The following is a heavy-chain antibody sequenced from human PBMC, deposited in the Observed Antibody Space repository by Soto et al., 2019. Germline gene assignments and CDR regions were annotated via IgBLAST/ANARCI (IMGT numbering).Heavy chain of an antibody. CDR3: ARLPTYYDFWSGYYSMYYYYGMDV. V-gene: IGHV5-51*01. CDR2: IYPGDSDT. D-gene: IGHD3-3*01. Sequence: GESLKISCKGSGYSFNSYWIGWVRQMPGKGLEWMGIIYPGDSDTRYSPSFQGQVTISADKSISTAYLQWSSLKASDTAMYYCARLPTYYDFWSGYYSMYYYYGMDVWGQGTTVTVSS. CDR1: GYSFNSYW. J-gene: IGHJ6*02.